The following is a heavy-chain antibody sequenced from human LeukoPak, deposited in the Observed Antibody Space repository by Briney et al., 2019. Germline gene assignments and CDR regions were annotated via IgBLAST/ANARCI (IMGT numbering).Heavy chain of an antibody. Sequence: PGGSLRLSCAASGFTFSSYAMSWVRQAPGKGLEWVSAMSGSGDSTYYADSVKGRFTISRDNSKNTLYLQMNSLRAEDTAVYYCAKVIRVVVVPAASNYWGQGTLVTVSS. CDR3: AKVIRVVVVPAASNY. CDR1: GFTFSSYA. CDR2: MSGSGDST. D-gene: IGHD2-2*01. V-gene: IGHV3-23*01. J-gene: IGHJ4*02.